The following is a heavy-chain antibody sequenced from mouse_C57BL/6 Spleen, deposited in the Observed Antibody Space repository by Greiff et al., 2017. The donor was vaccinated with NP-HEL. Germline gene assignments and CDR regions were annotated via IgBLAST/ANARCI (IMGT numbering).Heavy chain of an antibody. D-gene: IGHD3-2*02. V-gene: IGHV1-15*01. CDR3: TRKGAAQATALFDY. Sequence: QVQLQQSGAELVRPGASVTLSCKASGYTFTDYEMHWVKQTPVHGLEWIGAIDPETGGTAYNQKFKGKAILTADKSSSTAYMELRSLTSEDSAVYYCTRKGAAQATALFDYWGQGTTLTVSS. CDR2: IDPETGGT. CDR1: GYTFTDYE. J-gene: IGHJ2*01.